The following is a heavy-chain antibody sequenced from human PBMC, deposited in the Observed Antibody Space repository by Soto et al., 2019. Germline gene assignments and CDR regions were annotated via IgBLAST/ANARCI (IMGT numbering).Heavy chain of an antibody. Sequence: TSETLSLTCTVSGGSISSGGYYWSWIRQHPGKGLEWIGYIYYSGSTYYNPSLKSRVTISVDTSKNQFSLKLSSVTAADTAVYYSARDQVYCSGGSCYPDDFAIWGQVTMVPVSS. V-gene: IGHV4-31*03. J-gene: IGHJ3*02. CDR3: ARDQVYCSGGSCYPDDFAI. CDR1: GGSISSGGYY. CDR2: IYYSGST. D-gene: IGHD2-15*01.